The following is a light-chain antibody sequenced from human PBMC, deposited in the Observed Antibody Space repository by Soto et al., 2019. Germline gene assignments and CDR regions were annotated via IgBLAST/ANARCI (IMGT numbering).Light chain of an antibody. J-gene: IGKJ5*01. CDR3: KQSYTSPTT. V-gene: IGKV1-39*01. CDR2: GAS. CDR1: QSIGKH. Sequence: DIQMTHSPSFLSASVGDRVTITCRASQSIGKHLNWYQQKPGKAPKFLIYGASTLQSGVPSRFTGSGSGKDFTLTVNSLQAEDLATYYPKQSYTSPTTFGQGTRLEIX.